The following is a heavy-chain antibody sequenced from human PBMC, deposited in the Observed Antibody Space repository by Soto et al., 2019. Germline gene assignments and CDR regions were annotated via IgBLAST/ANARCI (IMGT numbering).Heavy chain of an antibody. CDR1: GGSFSGYY. CDR3: ARCLFGYYDILTGLYAFDI. J-gene: IGHJ3*02. D-gene: IGHD3-9*01. V-gene: IGHV4-34*01. CDR2: INHSGST. Sequence: PSETLSLTCAVYGGSFSGYYWSWIRQPPGKGLEWIGEINHSGSTNYNPSLKSRVTISVDTSKNQFSLKLSSVTAADTAVYYCARCLFGYYDILTGLYAFDIWGQGTMVTVSS.